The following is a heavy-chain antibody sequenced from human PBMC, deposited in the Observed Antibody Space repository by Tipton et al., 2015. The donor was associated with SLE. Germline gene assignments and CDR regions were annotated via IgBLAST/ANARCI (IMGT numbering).Heavy chain of an antibody. CDR2: IYLGGST. CDR1: GASISSSGYY. J-gene: IGHJ6*03. Sequence: TLSLTCIVSGASISSSGYYWSWIRQPAGKGLEWIGRIYLGGSTIYNPSLKSRVTISVDTSKNQFSLKLSSVTAADTAVYYCARRISAYYYYFYMDVWGKGTTVTVS. D-gene: IGHD2-21*01. V-gene: IGHV4-61*02. CDR3: ARRISAYYYYFYMDV.